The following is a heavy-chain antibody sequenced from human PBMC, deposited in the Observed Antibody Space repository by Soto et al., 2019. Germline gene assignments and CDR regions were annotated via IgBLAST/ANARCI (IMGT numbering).Heavy chain of an antibody. CDR2: IWFDGSKK. D-gene: IGHD3-22*01. CDR1: GFKFSNYA. CDR3: ARAHTMMILDRFDP. Sequence: PGGSLRLSCSASGFKFSNYAIHWVRQAPGKGLEWLAVIWFDGSKKYYADSVKGRFTISRDNSKNTVYLDMNSLTADDSGVFYCARAHTMMILDRFDPWGHGTLVTVSS. J-gene: IGHJ5*02. V-gene: IGHV3-33*01.